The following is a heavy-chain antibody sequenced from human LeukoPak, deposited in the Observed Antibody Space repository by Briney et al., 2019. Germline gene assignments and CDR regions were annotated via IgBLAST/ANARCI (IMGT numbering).Heavy chain of an antibody. V-gene: IGHV4-39*01. CDR1: GGSISSSSYY. CDR3: ARASYSYDINGWVPFDY. J-gene: IGHJ4*02. CDR2: IYYSGST. D-gene: IGHD3-22*01. Sequence: PSETLSLTCTVPGGSISSSSYYWGWIRQPPGKGLEWIGSIYYSGSTYYNPSLKSRVTISVDTSKNQFSLRPSSVTAADTAVYYCARASYSYDINGWVPFDYWGQGTLATVSS.